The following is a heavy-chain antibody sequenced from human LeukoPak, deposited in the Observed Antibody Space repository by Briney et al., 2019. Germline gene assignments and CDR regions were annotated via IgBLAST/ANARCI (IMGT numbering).Heavy chain of an antibody. CDR3: ARDRGPNWFDP. CDR2: FYTRGST. V-gene: IGHV4-4*07. CDR1: GGSISSYY. Sequence: PSETLSLTCTVSGGSISSYYWSWIRQPAGKGLEWIGRFYTRGSTDYNPSLKSRVTMSVDTSKNQFSLQLNSVTPEDTAVYYCARDRGPNWFDPWGQGTLVTVSS. D-gene: IGHD3-10*01. J-gene: IGHJ5*02.